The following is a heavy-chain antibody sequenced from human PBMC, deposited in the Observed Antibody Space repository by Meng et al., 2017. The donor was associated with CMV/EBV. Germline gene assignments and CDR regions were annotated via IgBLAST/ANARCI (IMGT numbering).Heavy chain of an antibody. J-gene: IGHJ5*02. Sequence: ISSGGYYWSWIRQHPGKGLEWIGYIYYSGSTYYNPSLKSRVTRSVDTSKNQFSLKLSSVTAADTAVYYCARDRGCSGGSCPSGWFDPWGQGTLVTVSS. CDR1: ISSGGYY. CDR3: ARDRGCSGGSCPSGWFDP. V-gene: IGHV4-31*02. CDR2: IYYSGST. D-gene: IGHD2-15*01.